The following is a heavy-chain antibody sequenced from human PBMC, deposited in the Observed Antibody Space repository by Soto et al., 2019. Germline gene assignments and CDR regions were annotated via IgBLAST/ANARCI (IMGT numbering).Heavy chain of an antibody. J-gene: IGHJ6*03. CDR3: ARLATVTTISTFPYYMDV. V-gene: IGHV3-11*01. CDR1: GFTFSDYY. Sequence: GGSLRLSCAASGFTFSDYYMSWIRQAPGKGLEWVSYISSSGSTIYYADSVKGRFTISRDNAKNSLYLQMNSLRAEDTAVYYCARLATVTTISTFPYYMDVWGKGTTVTVSS. D-gene: IGHD4-17*01. CDR2: ISSSGSTI.